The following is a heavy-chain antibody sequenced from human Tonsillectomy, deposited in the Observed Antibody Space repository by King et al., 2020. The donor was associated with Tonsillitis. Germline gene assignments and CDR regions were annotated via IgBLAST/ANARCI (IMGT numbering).Heavy chain of an antibody. CDR2: IKHSGST. CDR1: GGSFSGYY. J-gene: IGHJ5*02. V-gene: IGHV4-34*01. D-gene: IGHD6-13*01. CDR3: AREPGIAAAGDWFDP. Sequence: LQQWGAGLLKPSETLSLTCAVYGGSFSGYYWSWIRQPPGKGLEWIGEIKHSGSTNYNPSLKSRVTISVDTSKNQFSLKLGSVTAADTAVYYCAREPGIAAAGDWFDPWGQGTLVTVSS.